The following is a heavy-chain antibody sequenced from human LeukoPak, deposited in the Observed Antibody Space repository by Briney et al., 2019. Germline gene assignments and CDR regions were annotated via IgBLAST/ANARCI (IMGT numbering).Heavy chain of an antibody. CDR1: EFTFSSYD. J-gene: IGHJ4*02. D-gene: IGHD3-10*01. CDR3: AKDGNYYGSGSYYNVAGHFDY. V-gene: IGHV3-30*02. CDR2: IRYDGSNK. Sequence: PGGSLRLSCAASEFTFSSYDMHWVRQAPGKGLEWVAFIRYDGSNKYYADSVNGRFTISRDNSKNTLYLQMNSLSAEDTAVYYCAKDGNYYGSGSYYNVAGHFDYWGQGPLVTVSS.